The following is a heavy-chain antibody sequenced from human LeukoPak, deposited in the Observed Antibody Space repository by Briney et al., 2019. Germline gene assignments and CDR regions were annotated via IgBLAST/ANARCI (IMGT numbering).Heavy chain of an antibody. CDR2: IAPADDS. V-gene: IGHV3-13*01. CDR3: ARGGYRSSSTGIDS. CDR1: GFTFSTYD. D-gene: IGHD6-13*01. Sequence: GGSLRLSCEASGFTFSTYDMHWVRQAAGQSLEWVSGIAPADDSYYADSVKGRFTISREDAKNSLYLQMNNLTPGDTAVYYCARGGYRSSSTGIDSWGQGTLVIVST. J-gene: IGHJ5*01.